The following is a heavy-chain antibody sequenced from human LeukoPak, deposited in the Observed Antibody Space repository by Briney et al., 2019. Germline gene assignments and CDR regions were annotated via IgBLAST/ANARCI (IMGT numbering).Heavy chain of an antibody. V-gene: IGHV3-15*01. Sequence: KPGGSLRLSCAASGLSFSNAWMSWVRQAPGKGLEWVGRIKSKAAGGTTDNAAPVKGRFTISRDDAEDTLYLQMNSLKVEDTGVYYCATYSNSHYFDYWGQGTLVTVSS. D-gene: IGHD6-13*01. J-gene: IGHJ4*02. CDR3: ATYSNSHYFDY. CDR1: GLSFSNAW. CDR2: IKSKAAGGTT.